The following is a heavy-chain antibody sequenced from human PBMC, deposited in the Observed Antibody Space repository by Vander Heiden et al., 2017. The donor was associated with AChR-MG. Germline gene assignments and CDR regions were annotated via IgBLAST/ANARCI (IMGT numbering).Heavy chain of an antibody. D-gene: IGHD3-10*01. CDR2: IWFDVGVK. CDR1: GFTFSSYG. V-gene: IGHV3-33*01. J-gene: IGHJ4*02. CDR3: ARDAESGNYYTLDY. Sequence: QVQLVESWGGVVQPGRSLRLSCAPSGFTFSSYGMHWVRQGPGKGLEWVAAIWFDVGVKYYADSVKGRFTISRDNSKNTLYLQMNSLSAEDTAMYYCARDAESGNYYTLDYWGQGTLVTVSS.